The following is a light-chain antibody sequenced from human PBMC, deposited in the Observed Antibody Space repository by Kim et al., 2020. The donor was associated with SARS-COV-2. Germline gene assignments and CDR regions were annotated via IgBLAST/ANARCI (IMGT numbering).Light chain of an antibody. CDR1: NY. V-gene: IGLV1-47*01. CDR3: SSWDDTLSGPV. Sequence: NYVYWYQHFPGTAPKLLMYWNNKRPSGVPARFSGSKSGTSASLAISGLRPEDEADYYCSSWDDTLSGPVFGGGTKVTVL. J-gene: IGLJ3*02. CDR2: WNN.